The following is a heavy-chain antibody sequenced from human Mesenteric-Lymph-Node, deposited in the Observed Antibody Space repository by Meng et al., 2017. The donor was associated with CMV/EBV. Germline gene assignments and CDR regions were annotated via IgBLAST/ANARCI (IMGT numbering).Heavy chain of an antibody. CDR3: ARRGQGYCSSMYCPGPFDY. J-gene: IGHJ4*02. CDR1: GGSVSSESYY. D-gene: IGHD2-2*01. V-gene: IGHV4-61*01. Sequence: SETLSLTCSVSGGSVSSESYYWNWIRQTPGKGLEWIGFIYYNGNTHYNPSLKSRVTISEDTSKNQLSLKLSSVTAADTAVYYCARRGQGYCSSMYCPGPFDYWGQGTLVTVSS. CDR2: IYYNGNT.